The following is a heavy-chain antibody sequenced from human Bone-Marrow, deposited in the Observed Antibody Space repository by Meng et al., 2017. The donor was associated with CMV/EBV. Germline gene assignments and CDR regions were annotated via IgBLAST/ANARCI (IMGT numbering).Heavy chain of an antibody. D-gene: IGHD3-22*01. CDR3: AKGGSSDYFFPD. CDR2: ISSAGETK. V-gene: IGHV3-11*01. J-gene: IGHJ4*02. CDR1: QFPFSAYY. Sequence: SCASTQFPFSAYYMGWIRQAPGKGLEWVSYISSAGETKHYAASVKGRFTVSRDNFKSSLNLQMNSLRAEDTAVYYCAKGGSSDYFFPDWGQGTLVTV.